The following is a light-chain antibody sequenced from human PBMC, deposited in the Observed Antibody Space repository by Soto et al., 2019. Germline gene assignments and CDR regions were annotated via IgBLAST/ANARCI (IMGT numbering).Light chain of an antibody. CDR3: CSYAGSPWV. CDR2: DGT. Sequence: QSVLTQPASVSGSPGQSITISCTGTSSDVGTYNLVSWYQQQPGKAPKLMIYDGTKRPSGVSNRFSGSKSGNTASLTISGLQAEDEADYYCCSYAGSPWVFGGGTKLTV. CDR1: SSDVGTYNL. J-gene: IGLJ3*02. V-gene: IGLV2-23*01.